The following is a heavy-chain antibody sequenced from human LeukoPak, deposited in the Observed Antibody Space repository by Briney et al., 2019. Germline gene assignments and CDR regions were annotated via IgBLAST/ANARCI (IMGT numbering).Heavy chain of an antibody. D-gene: IGHD3-16*01. Sequence: PSETLSLTCTVSGGSISSSSYYWGWIRQPPGTGLEWIGYIYYSGSTNYNPSLKSRVTISVDTSKNQFSLKLSSVTAADTAVYYCARGWATFGGVRGLDYWGQGTLVTVSS. CDR2: IYYSGST. CDR1: GGSISSSSYY. J-gene: IGHJ4*02. V-gene: IGHV4-61*05. CDR3: ARGWATFGGVRGLDY.